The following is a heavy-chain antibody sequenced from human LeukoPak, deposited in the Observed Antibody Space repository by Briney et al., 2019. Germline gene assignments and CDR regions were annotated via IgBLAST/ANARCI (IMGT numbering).Heavy chain of an antibody. D-gene: IGHD3-22*01. CDR3: ARDEDYYDSSGRSYYFDY. CDR2: IKQDGSEK. CDR1: GFTFSSYW. Sequence: PGGSLRLSCAASGFTFSSYWMSWVRQAPGKGLEWVANIKQDGSEKYYVDSVKGRFTISRDNAKNSLYLQMNSLRAEDTAVYYCARDEDYYDSSGRSYYFDYWGQGTLVTVSS. V-gene: IGHV3-7*01. J-gene: IGHJ4*02.